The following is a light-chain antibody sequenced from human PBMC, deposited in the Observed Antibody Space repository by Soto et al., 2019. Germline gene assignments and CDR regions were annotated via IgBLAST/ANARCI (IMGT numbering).Light chain of an antibody. Sequence: PPGTLSLSPGERATLSCRASQSVSSNYLAWYQQKPGQAPRLLIFGASSRATGIPDRISGSGSGTEFTLTISSLQPEDFATYCCLQHNSPPLTFGEGTKVDI. CDR1: QSVSSNY. V-gene: IGKV3-20*01. CDR2: GAS. CDR3: LQHNSPPLT. J-gene: IGKJ4*01.